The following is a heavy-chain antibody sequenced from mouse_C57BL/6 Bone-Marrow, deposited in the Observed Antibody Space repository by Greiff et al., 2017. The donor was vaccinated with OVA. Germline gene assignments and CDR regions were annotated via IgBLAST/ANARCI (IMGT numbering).Heavy chain of an antibody. CDR3: AREGFTTPHWYFDV. D-gene: IGHD1-1*01. CDR2: ISDGGSYT. V-gene: IGHV5-4*01. CDR1: GFTFSSYA. J-gene: IGHJ1*03. Sequence: DVKLVESGGGLVKPGGSLKLSCAASGFTFSSYAMSWVRQTPEKRLEWVATISDGGSYTYYPDNVKGRFTISRDNAKNNLYLQMSHLKSEDTAMYYCAREGFTTPHWYFDVWGTGTTVTVSS.